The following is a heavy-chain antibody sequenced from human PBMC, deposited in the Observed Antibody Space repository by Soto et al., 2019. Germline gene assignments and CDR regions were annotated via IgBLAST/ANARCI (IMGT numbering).Heavy chain of an antibody. Sequence: PGGSLRLSCGASGFTFSCYAMSWVRQAPRKGLEWVSAVSGSGGSTYYADSVKGRFTISRDNSKNTLYLQMNSLRAEDTAVYYCAKSRKHRTTLTQYDYLGQRTLVTVSS. V-gene: IGHV3-23*01. CDR3: AKSRKHRTTLTQYDY. D-gene: IGHD4-17*01. CDR1: GFTFSCYA. J-gene: IGHJ4*02. CDR2: VSGSGGST.